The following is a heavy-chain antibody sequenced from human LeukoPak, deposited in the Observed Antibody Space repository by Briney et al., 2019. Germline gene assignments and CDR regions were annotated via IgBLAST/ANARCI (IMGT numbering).Heavy chain of an antibody. V-gene: IGHV3-21*01. CDR3: ARAQRSSSWETAEHFQH. Sequence: GGSLRLSCAVSGFTFSSYSMSWVRQAPGKGLEWVSSISRSSNYIYYTDSVRGRFTISRDDAKDSLYLQMISLRVEDTAVYYCARAQRSSSWETAEHFQHWGQGTLVTVSS. D-gene: IGHD6-13*01. J-gene: IGHJ1*01. CDR2: ISRSSNYI. CDR1: GFTFSSYS.